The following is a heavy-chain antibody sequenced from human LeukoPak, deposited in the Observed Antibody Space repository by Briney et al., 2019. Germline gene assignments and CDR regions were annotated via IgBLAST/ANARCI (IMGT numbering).Heavy chain of an antibody. Sequence: GASVKVSFKASGYTFTSHYIHWVRQAPGQGLEWMGIINPNGGSTGYAQKFQGRVTLTRDTSTSTVYMEPSSLRSEDTAVYYCVRGTGTSFGYFDYWGQGTLVTVSS. D-gene: IGHD1-14*01. CDR3: VRGTGTSFGYFDY. V-gene: IGHV1-46*01. CDR2: INPNGGST. CDR1: GYTFTSHY. J-gene: IGHJ4*02.